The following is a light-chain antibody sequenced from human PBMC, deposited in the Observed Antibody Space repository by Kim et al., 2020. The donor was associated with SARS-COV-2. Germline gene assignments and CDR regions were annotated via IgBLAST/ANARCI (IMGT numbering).Light chain of an antibody. Sequence: QSVLTQPASVSGSPGQSTTISCTGTSSDVGHYNLVSWYQQHPSKAPKLIIYEVTKRPSGVSDRFSGSKSGNTASLTISGLQAEDEADYYCCSYVDSNISVIFGGGTQLTVL. V-gene: IGLV2-23*02. CDR1: SSDVGHYNL. CDR3: CSYVDSNISVI. CDR2: EVT. J-gene: IGLJ2*01.